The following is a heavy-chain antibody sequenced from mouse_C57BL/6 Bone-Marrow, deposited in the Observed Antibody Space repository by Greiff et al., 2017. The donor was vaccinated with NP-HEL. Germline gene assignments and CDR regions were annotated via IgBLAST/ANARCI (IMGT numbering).Heavy chain of an antibody. D-gene: IGHD1-1*01. CDR1: GYSFTDYN. V-gene: IGHV1-39*01. Sequence: EVKVVESGPELVKPGASVKISCKASGYSFTDYNMNWVKQSNGKSLEWIGVINPNYGTTSYNQKFKGKATLTVDQSSSTAYMQLNSLTSEDSAVYYCARITTVVANPLFAYWGQGTLVTVSA. J-gene: IGHJ3*01. CDR2: INPNYGTT. CDR3: ARITTVVANPLFAY.